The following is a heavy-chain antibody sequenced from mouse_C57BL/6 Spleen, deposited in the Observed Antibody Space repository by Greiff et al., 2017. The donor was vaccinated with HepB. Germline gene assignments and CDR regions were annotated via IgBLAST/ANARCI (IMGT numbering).Heavy chain of an antibody. D-gene: IGHD2-4*01. V-gene: IGHV1-7*01. CDR1: GYTFTSYW. CDR2: INPSSGYT. CDR3: ARCLEVYYDYDLDYFDY. J-gene: IGHJ2*01. Sequence: QVQLKQSGAELAKPGASVKLSCKASGYTFTSYWMHWVKQRPGQGLEWIGYINPSSGYTKYNQKFKDKATLTADKSSSTAYMQLSSLTYEDSAVYYCARCLEVYYDYDLDYFDYWGQGTTLTVSS.